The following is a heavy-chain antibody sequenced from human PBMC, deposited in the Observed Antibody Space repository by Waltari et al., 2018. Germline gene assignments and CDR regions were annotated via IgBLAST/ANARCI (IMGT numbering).Heavy chain of an antibody. D-gene: IGHD3-10*01. Sequence: QVQLQESGPGLVKPSETLSLTCTVSGGSISSYYWSWIRQPPGKGLEWIGYIYYSGSTNYNPSLKSRVTISVDTSKNQFSLKLSSVTAADTAVYYCARALWIGELSPGGGAFDIWGQGTMVTVSS. CDR3: ARALWIGELSPGGGAFDI. J-gene: IGHJ3*02. V-gene: IGHV4-59*01. CDR2: IYYSGST. CDR1: GGSISSYY.